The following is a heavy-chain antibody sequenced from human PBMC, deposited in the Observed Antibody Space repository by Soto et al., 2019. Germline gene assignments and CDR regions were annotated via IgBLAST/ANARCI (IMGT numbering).Heavy chain of an antibody. CDR3: ARVAYYYDSSGYYSDLDWFDP. V-gene: IGHV4-31*03. CDR2: IDYSGST. CDR1: GGSISSGGYY. Sequence: QVQLQESGPGLVKPSQTLSLTCTVSGGSISSGGYYWSWIRQHPGKGLEWIGYIDYSGSTYYNPSLKSRVTISVDTSKNQFSLKLSSVTAADTAVYYCARVAYYYDSSGYYSDLDWFDPWGQGTLVTVSS. D-gene: IGHD3-22*01. J-gene: IGHJ5*02.